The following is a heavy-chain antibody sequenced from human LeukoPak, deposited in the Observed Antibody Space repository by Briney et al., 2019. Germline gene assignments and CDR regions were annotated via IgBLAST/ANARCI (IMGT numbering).Heavy chain of an antibody. Sequence: PGGSLRLSCAASGFTFSGSAMHWVCQASGKGLEWVGRIRSKANSYATAYAASVKGRFTISRDDSKNTAYLQMNSLKTEDTAVYYCTRRDCSSTSCYNYWGQGTLVTVSS. CDR3: TRRDCSSTSCYNY. V-gene: IGHV3-73*01. CDR2: IRSKANSYAT. J-gene: IGHJ4*02. CDR1: GFTFSGSA. D-gene: IGHD2-2*02.